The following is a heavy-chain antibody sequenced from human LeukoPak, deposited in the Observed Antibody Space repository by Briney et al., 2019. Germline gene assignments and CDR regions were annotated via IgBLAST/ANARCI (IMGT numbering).Heavy chain of an antibody. V-gene: IGHV4-34*01. CDR2: INYSGST. CDR3: ARGGLMVYAVRVQNDVFDI. J-gene: IGHJ3*02. D-gene: IGHD2-8*01. CDR1: GGSFSGYY. Sequence: PSETLSLTCAVYGGSFSGYYWSWIRQPPRKGLEWIGEINYSGSTNYNPSLKSRVTISVDTSKNQFSLKLSSVTAADTAVYYCARGGLMVYAVRVQNDVFDIWGQGTMVTVSS.